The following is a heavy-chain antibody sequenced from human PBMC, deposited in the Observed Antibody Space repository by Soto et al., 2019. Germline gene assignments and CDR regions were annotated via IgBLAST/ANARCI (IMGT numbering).Heavy chain of an antibody. CDR2: INHSGST. CDR1: GGPFSGYY. J-gene: IGHJ4*02. CDR3: ARAKSPFDS. V-gene: IGHV4-34*01. Sequence: SETLSLTCAVYGGPFSGYYWSWIRQPPGKGLEWIGEINHSGSTNYNPSLKSRVTISVDTSKNQFSLKLSSVTAADTAVYYCARAKSPFDSWGQGTLVTVSS.